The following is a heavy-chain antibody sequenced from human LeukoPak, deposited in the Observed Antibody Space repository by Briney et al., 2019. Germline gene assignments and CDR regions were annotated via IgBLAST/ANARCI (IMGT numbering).Heavy chain of an antibody. CDR2: ISGSGDST. D-gene: IGHD3-22*01. Sequence: GGSLRLSCAVSGFTFSSYAMSWVRQAPGKGLEWVSGISGSGDSTYYADSVKGRLTISRDNSKNTLYLQMNSLRAEDTAVYYCAKKSYYYGSTGYYDYWGQGTLVTVSS. J-gene: IGHJ4*02. CDR3: AKKSYYYGSTGYYDY. V-gene: IGHV3-23*01. CDR1: GFTFSSYA.